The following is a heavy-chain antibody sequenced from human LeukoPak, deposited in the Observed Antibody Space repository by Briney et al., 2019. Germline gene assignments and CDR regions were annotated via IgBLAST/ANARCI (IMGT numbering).Heavy chain of an antibody. V-gene: IGHV4-39*01. CDR2: IYYTGDT. Sequence: SETLSLTCTVSGGSISTSSSYYWGWIRQPPGKGLEWIGSIYYTGDTYYNSSLKSRVTISVDTSKNQFALKLTSVTAADTARYYCARLRGYTYGNPGYWGQGSLVTVS. D-gene: IGHD5-18*01. CDR1: GGSISTSSSYY. J-gene: IGHJ4*02. CDR3: ARLRGYTYGNPGY.